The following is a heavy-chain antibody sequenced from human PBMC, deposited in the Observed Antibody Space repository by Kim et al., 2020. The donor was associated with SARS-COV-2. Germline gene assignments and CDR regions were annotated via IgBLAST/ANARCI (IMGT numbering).Heavy chain of an antibody. V-gene: IGHV4-39*01. CDR2: IYYSGST. CDR1: GGSISSSSYY. Sequence: SETLSLTCTVSGGSISSSSYYWGWIRQPPGKGLEWIGSIYYSGSTYYNPSLKSRVTISVDTSKNQFSLKLSSVTAADTAVYYCASRGGDYELESLDYWGQGTLVTVSS. J-gene: IGHJ4*02. D-gene: IGHD4-17*01. CDR3: ASRGGDYELESLDY.